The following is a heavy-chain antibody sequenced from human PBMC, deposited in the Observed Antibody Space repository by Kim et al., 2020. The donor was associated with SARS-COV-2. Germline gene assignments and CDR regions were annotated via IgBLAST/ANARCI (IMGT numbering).Heavy chain of an antibody. CDR2: IYWDDDK. V-gene: IGHV2-5*02. D-gene: IGHD3-9*01. CDR3: AHRGYVSFDWSRRGGFDY. Sequence: SGPTLVNPTQTLTLTCTFSGFSLSTSGVGVGWIRQPPGKALEWLALIYWDDDKRYSPSLKSRLTITKDTSKNQVVLTMTNMDPVDTATYYCAHRGYVSFDWSRRGGFDYWGQGTLVTVSS. J-gene: IGHJ4*02. CDR1: GFSLSTSGVG.